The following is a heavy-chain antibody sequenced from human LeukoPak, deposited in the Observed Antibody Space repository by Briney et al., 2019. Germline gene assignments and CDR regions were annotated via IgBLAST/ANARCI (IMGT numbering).Heavy chain of an antibody. J-gene: IGHJ4*02. CDR3: ARTLSFDGYSDY. Sequence: PSETLSLTCAVYGGSFSDYLWTWIRQTPGKGLEWIGDITHSGSTNYNPSLKSRVTISVDTSKNQFSLKLTSVTAADTAVYYCARTLSFDGYSDYWGQGTLVTVSS. V-gene: IGHV4-34*01. D-gene: IGHD5-24*01. CDR2: ITHSGST. CDR1: GGSFSDYL.